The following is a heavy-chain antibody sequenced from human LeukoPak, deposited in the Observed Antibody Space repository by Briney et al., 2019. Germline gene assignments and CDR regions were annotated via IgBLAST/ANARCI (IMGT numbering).Heavy chain of an antibody. CDR2: INPNSGGT. D-gene: IGHD4-23*01. Sequence: ASVKVSCKASGYTFTGYYIHWVRQTPGQGFEWMGWINPNSGGTNYAQKFQGRVTMTRDTSISTAYMELRRLRSDDTAVYYCARERLSPGKGFDYWGQGTLVTVSS. CDR3: ARERLSPGKGFDY. J-gene: IGHJ4*02. V-gene: IGHV1-2*02. CDR1: GYTFTGYY.